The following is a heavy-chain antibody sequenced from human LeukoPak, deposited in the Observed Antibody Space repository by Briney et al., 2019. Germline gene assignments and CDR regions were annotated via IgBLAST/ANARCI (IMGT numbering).Heavy chain of an antibody. CDR2: IYSGGST. D-gene: IGHD2-21*02. CDR3: AREGQHIVVVTASNAFDI. Sequence: VKPGGSLRLSCAASGFTVSSNYMSWVRQAPGKGLEWVSVIYSGGSTYYADSVKGRFTISRDNSKNTLYLQMNSLRAEDTAVYYCAREGQHIVVVTASNAFDIWGQGTMVTVSS. CDR1: GFTVSSNY. J-gene: IGHJ3*02. V-gene: IGHV3-66*01.